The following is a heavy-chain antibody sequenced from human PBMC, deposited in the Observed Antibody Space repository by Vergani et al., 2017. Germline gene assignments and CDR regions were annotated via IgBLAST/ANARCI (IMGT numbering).Heavy chain of an antibody. J-gene: IGHJ3*02. CDR3: ARGDCSSTSCRSDAFDI. D-gene: IGHD2-2*01. CDR1: GGSISSGSYY. CDR2: IYTSGST. V-gene: IGHV4-61*02. Sequence: QVQLQESGPGLVKPSQTLSLTCTVSGGSISSGSYYWSWIRQPAGKGLEWIGRIYTSGSTNYNPSLKSRVTISVDTSKNQFSLKLSSVTAADTAVYYCARGDCSSTSCRSDAFDIWGQGTMVTVSS.